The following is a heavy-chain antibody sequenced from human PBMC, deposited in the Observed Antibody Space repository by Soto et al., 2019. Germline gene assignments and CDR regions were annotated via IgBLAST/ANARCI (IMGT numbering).Heavy chain of an antibody. Sequence: QVQLVQSGAEVKKPGASVKVSCKASGYTFTGYYMHWVRQAPGQGLEWMGWINPNSGGTNYAQNFQGWVTMTRATSISTAYMELSRLRSDDTAVYYCARDRFGGLATPHGMDVWGQGTTVTVSS. D-gene: IGHD3-10*01. CDR3: ARDRFGGLATPHGMDV. CDR2: INPNSGGT. CDR1: GYTFTGYY. V-gene: IGHV1-2*04. J-gene: IGHJ6*02.